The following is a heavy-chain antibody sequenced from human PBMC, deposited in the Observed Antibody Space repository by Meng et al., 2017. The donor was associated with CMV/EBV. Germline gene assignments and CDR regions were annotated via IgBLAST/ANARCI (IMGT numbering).Heavy chain of an antibody. J-gene: IGHJ4*02. CDR1: GYTFPSYY. Sequence: SCRASGYTFPSYYMHWVRQAPGQGLEWMGIINPSGGSTSYAQKFQGRVTMTRDTSTSTVYMELSSLRSEDTAVYYCARTRMLWLVNWGQGTLVTVSS. CDR3: ARTRMLWLVN. V-gene: IGHV1-46*01. D-gene: IGHD2-21*01. CDR2: INPSGGST.